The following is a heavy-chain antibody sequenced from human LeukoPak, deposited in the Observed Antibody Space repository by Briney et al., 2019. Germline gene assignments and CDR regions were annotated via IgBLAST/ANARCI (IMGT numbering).Heavy chain of an antibody. CDR1: GYSISSGYY. CDR2: IYHSGST. CDR3: ARHEFPTNYGGNDFDY. Sequence: SETLSLTCAVSGYSISSGYYWGWIRQPPGKGLEWIGSIYHSGSTYYNPSLKSRVTISVDTSKNQVSLKLSSVTAADTAVYYCARHEFPTNYGGNDFDYWGQGTLVTVSS. J-gene: IGHJ4*02. D-gene: IGHD4-23*01. V-gene: IGHV4-38-2*01.